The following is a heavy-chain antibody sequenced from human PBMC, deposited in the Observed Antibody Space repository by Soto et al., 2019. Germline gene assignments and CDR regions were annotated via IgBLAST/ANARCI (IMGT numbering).Heavy chain of an antibody. CDR2: IWYDGSNK. J-gene: IGHJ3*02. V-gene: IGHV3-33*06. CDR3: AKEGDGYNVFGAFDI. D-gene: IGHD5-12*01. CDR1: GFTFSSYG. Sequence: PGGSLRLSCAASGFTFSSYGMHWVRQAPGKGLEWVAVIWYDGSNKYYADSVKGRFTISRDNSKNTLYLQMNSLRAEDTAVYYCAKEGDGYNVFGAFDIWGQGTMVTDSS.